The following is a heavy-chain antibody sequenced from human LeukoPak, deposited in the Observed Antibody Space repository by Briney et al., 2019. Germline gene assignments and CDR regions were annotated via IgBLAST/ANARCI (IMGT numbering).Heavy chain of an antibody. Sequence: GGSLRLSCAASGFTFSTYGVHWVRQAPGKGLEWVAIIWYDGGNKYYADSVRGRFTISRDNSKNTLFLQMNSLRAEDTAVYYCARSREHGSGTYDSYYFDCWGQGTLVTVSS. D-gene: IGHD3-10*01. CDR3: ARSREHGSGTYDSYYFDC. CDR1: GFTFSTYG. CDR2: IWYDGGNK. J-gene: IGHJ4*02. V-gene: IGHV3-33*01.